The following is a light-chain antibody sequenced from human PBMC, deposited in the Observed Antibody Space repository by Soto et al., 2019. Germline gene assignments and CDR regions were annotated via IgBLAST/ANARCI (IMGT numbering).Light chain of an antibody. J-gene: IGKJ2*01. V-gene: IGKV1-5*03. CDR2: KAS. CDR3: QQYNSYPYT. CDR1: QSISSW. Sequence: DIQMTQSPSTLSASVGDRVTITCRASQSISSWLAWYQQKPGKAPKLLIYKASSLESGVPSRFSGSGSGTYFTLNISSLQPDDFAPYCRQQYNSYPYTFGQGTKLEIK.